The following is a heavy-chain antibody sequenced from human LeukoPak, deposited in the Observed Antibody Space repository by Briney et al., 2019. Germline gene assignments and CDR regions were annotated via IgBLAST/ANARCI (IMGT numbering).Heavy chain of an antibody. D-gene: IGHD3-22*01. J-gene: IGHJ6*03. V-gene: IGHV4-59*01. Sequence: SETLSLTCTVSGGSIISYYWSWIRQPPGKGLEWIWYIYYGGSTYYNPSLRSRVTISVDTSKNQFSLKLSSVTAADTAVYYCARSSEGRYYYDSSGFRYYYYYMDVWGKGTTVTISS. CDR1: GGSIISYY. CDR2: IYYGGST. CDR3: ARSSEGRYYYDSSGFRYYYYYMDV.